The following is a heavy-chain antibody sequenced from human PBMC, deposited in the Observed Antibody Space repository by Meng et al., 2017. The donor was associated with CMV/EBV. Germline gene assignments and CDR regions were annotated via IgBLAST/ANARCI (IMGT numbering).Heavy chain of an antibody. D-gene: IGHD3-22*01. CDR3: ARAHYYDSSGYYYDLYFQH. J-gene: IGHJ1*01. V-gene: IGHV3-21*01. CDR2: ISSSSSYI. CDR1: GFTFSSYS. Sequence: GESLKISCAASGFTFSSYSMNWVRQAPGKGLEWVSSISSSSSYIYYADSVKGRFTISRDNAKNSLYLQMNSLRAEDTAVYYCARAHYYDSSGYYYDLYFQHWGQGTPVTVSS.